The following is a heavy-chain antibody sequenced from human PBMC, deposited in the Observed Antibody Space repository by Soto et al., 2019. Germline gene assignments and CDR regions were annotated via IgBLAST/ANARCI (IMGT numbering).Heavy chain of an antibody. CDR2: ISGYNGDT. V-gene: IGHV1-18*04. CDR3: ARASLTIFGAPYGMDV. D-gene: IGHD3-3*01. Sequence: ASVKVSGKASGYPFTRYSIRWVRQAPLQGLEWMGWISGYNGDTEYSKNFQGRLTMTIDTSTTTASMELRSLRSNDTAVYYCARASLTIFGAPYGMDVWGQGTSVTVSS. CDR1: GYPFTRYS. J-gene: IGHJ6*02.